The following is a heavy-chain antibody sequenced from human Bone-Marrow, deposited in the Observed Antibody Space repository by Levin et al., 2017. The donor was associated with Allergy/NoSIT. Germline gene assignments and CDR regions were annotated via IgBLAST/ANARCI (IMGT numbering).Heavy chain of an antibody. J-gene: IGHJ6*03. CDR1: LYTFIINL. D-gene: IGHD6-6*01. CDR3: ARSIAARVNYYYYMDV. CDR2: IIPIFLTP. Sequence: SSFNFSFNSYLYTFIINLIIFFLHSPLQFLYFILFIIPIFLTPNYSQKFQGRVTISADESTNTAYLDLNSLTSDDTGVYYCARSIAARVNYYYYMDVWGKGTTVTVSS. V-gene: IGHV1-69*13.